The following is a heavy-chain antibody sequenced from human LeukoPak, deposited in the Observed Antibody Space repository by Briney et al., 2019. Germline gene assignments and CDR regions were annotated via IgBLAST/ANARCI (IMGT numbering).Heavy chain of an antibody. CDR1: RFTLSNYA. Sequence: GGSLSLPYAPSRFTLSNYALSGVRPAPGQGLEWVSTISGATSGKYYANSLKGRFTISSDNSKNTMYLQMNGLGAEDTAVYYCANRGKYCFDYWGQGTLVTVSS. J-gene: IGHJ4*02. CDR2: ISGATSGK. CDR3: ANRGKYCFDY. D-gene: IGHD3-16*01. V-gene: IGHV3-23*01.